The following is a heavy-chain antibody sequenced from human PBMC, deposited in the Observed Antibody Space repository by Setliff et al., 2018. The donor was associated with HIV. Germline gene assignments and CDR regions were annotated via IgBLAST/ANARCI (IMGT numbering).Heavy chain of an antibody. V-gene: IGHV2-5*01. J-gene: IGHJ4*02. Sequence: SGPTLVNPTQPLTLTCTFSGFSLSCSGVGVGWIRQPPGKALEWLAVIYWNNDKEYSPSLKRRLTITKDTSKNRVVFTMTNMDPVDTATYYCAYSGRQLRGPYFDFWGQGTPVTVSS. D-gene: IGHD1-1*01. CDR2: IYWNNDK. CDR3: AYSGRQLRGPYFDF. CDR1: GFSLSCSGVG.